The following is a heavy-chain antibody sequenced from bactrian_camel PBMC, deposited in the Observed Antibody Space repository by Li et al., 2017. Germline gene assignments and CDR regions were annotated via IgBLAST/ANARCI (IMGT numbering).Heavy chain of an antibody. CDR1: GFISSSYG. CDR3: AADPTGWGTYCSGGYCPFGY. D-gene: IGHD2*01. Sequence: HVQLVESGGGLVQPGGSLRLSCAASGFISSSYGMSWVRQAPWKGLEWVSGIPSDGSTTHYTDSVKGRFTISRDNAKNTLYLQMNSLKTEDTAVYYCAADPTGWGTYCSGGYCPFGYWGQGTQVTVS. J-gene: IGHJ6*01. CDR2: IPSDGSTT. V-gene: IGHV3S6*01.